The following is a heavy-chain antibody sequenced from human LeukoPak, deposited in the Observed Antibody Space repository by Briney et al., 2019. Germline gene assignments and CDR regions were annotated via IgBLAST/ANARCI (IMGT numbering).Heavy chain of an antibody. D-gene: IGHD3-22*01. J-gene: IGHJ4*02. V-gene: IGHV3-23*01. CDR3: AKDPHDSRGYYFDY. CDR2: ISGSGGTT. CDR1: GFTFSDYA. Sequence: GGSLRLSCAASGFTFSDYAMNWVRQGPGKGLEWVSVISGSGGTTYYADSVKGRFTISRDNSKNTVYLQMNSLRAEDTAVYYCAKDPHDSRGYYFDYWGQGTLVTVSS.